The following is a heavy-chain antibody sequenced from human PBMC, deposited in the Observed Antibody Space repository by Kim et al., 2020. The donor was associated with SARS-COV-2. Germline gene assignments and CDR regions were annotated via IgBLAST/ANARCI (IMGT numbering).Heavy chain of an antibody. CDR3: AGGGGQQLVGFEVY. J-gene: IGHJ4*02. CDR1: GFTFSSYS. D-gene: IGHD6-13*01. V-gene: IGHV3-48*02. Sequence: GGSLRLSCAASGFTFSSYSMNWVRQAPGKGLEWVSYISSSSSTIYYADSVKGRFTISRDNAKNSLYLQMNSLRDEDTAVYYCAGGGGQQLVGFEVYWGQGTLVTVSS. CDR2: ISSSSSTI.